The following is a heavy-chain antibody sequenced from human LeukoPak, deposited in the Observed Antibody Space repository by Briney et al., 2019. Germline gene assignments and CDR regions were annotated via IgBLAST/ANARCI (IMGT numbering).Heavy chain of an antibody. CDR3: ATSRVFDH. Sequence: GGSLRLSCVASGFTFSDYFMSWIRQAPGKGLEWLSFINSAGVNIYYADSVKGRFTISRDNAKKTLYLEMNSLRMEDTAIYYCATSRVFDHWGQGTLVTVSS. V-gene: IGHV3-11*04. CDR2: INSAGVNI. J-gene: IGHJ4*02. CDR1: GFTFSDYF.